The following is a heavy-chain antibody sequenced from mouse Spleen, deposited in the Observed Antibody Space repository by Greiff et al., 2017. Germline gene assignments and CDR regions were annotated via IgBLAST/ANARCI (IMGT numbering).Heavy chain of an antibody. CDR2: ISSGGSYT. J-gene: IGHJ3*01. CDR1: GFTFSSYG. CDR3: ARHDSNPWFAY. Sequence: DVKLLESGGDLVKPGGSLKLSCAASGFTFSSYGMSWVRQTPDNRLEWVATISSGGSYTYYPDSVKGRFTISRDKATNTLYLQMSSLKSEDTAMYYCARHDSNPWFAYWGQGTLVTVSA. D-gene: IGHD2-5*01. V-gene: IGHV5-6*02.